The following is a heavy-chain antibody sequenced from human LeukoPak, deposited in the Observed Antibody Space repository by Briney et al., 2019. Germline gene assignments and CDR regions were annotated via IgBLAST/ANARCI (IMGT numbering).Heavy chain of an antibody. Sequence: SETLSLTCTVSGGSISSSSYYWGWIRQPPGKGLEWIGSIYYSGSTYYNPSLKSRVTISVDTSKNQFSLKLSSVTAADTAVYYCARVGKLGMEVGYWGQGTLVTVSS. V-gene: IGHV4-39*07. D-gene: IGHD7-27*01. CDR1: GGSISSSSYY. CDR3: ARVGKLGMEVGY. J-gene: IGHJ4*02. CDR2: IYYSGST.